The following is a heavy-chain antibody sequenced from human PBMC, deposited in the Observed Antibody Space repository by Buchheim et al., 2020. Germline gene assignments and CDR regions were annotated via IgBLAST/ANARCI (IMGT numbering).Heavy chain of an antibody. CDR1: GFTFSSYA. D-gene: IGHD5-18*01. J-gene: IGHJ4*02. V-gene: IGHV3-30-3*01. CDR2: ISYDGSNK. Sequence: VQLVESGGGVVQPGRSLRLSCAASGFTFSSYAMHWVRQAPGKGLEWVAVISYDGSNKYYADSVKGRFTISRDNSKNTLYLQMMKMRAEDAAVYYCSGDIGGYSYGKLDYWGQGTL. CDR3: SGDIGGYSYGKLDY.